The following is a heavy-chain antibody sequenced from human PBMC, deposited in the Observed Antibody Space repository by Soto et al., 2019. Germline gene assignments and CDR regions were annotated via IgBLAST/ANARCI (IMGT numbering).Heavy chain of an antibody. V-gene: IGHV3-30*18. CDR1: GFTFSSYG. D-gene: IGHD5-12*01. Sequence: GSLRLSCAASGFTFSSYGMHWVRQAPGKGLEWVAVISYDGSNKYYADSVKGRFTISRDNSKNTLYLQMNSLRAEDTAVYYCAKPREYSGYDFDYWGQGTLVTVSS. CDR2: ISYDGSNK. CDR3: AKPREYSGYDFDY. J-gene: IGHJ4*02.